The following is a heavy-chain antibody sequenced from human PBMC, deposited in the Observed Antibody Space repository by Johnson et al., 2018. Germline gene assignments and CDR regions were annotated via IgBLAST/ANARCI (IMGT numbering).Heavy chain of an antibody. Sequence: VQLQESGGGLVQPGGSLRLSCTASGFTFSSYWMSWVRQAPGKGLEWVANIKQDGSEKYYVDSVKGRFTISRDNAKNSLYLQMNSLRAEDTAVYYCAGDCTPAVYYYYYYYMDVWGKGTTVTVSS. CDR3: AGDCTPAVYYYYYYYMDV. D-gene: IGHD2-15*01. V-gene: IGHV3-7*01. J-gene: IGHJ6*03. CDR2: IKQDGSEK. CDR1: GFTFSSYW.